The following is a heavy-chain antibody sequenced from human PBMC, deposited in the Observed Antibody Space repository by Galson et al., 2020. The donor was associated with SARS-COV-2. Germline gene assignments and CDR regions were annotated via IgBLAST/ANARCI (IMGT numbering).Heavy chain of an antibody. D-gene: IGHD2-2*01. CDR2: IYWDDDK. Sequence: SGPTLVKPTQTLTLTCAFSGFSLNTFGVGVGWIRQPPGKALEWLALIYWDDDKRYTPSLKSRLTITKDTSKNQVVLTLANVDPADTATFFWAHRLRTEPGYCFTTSCPAFDYWGQGTLGTVSA. V-gene: IGHV2-5*02. J-gene: IGHJ4*02. CDR1: GFSLNTFGVG. CDR3: AHRLRTEPGYCFTTSCPAFDY.